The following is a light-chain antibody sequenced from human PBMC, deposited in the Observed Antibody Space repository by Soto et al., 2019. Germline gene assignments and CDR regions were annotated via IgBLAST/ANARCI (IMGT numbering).Light chain of an antibody. Sequence: IVMTQSLDSLAVSLGERTTINCKSSRSLLYSFNNKNYLAWYQQRPGQPPKLFIYWASTRESGVPDRFSGSGSGTDFTLTISNLQVEDVALYYCQQYYSSPVTFGQGTRLEIK. CDR2: WAS. CDR3: QQYYSSPVT. CDR1: RSLLYSFNNKNY. V-gene: IGKV4-1*01. J-gene: IGKJ5*01.